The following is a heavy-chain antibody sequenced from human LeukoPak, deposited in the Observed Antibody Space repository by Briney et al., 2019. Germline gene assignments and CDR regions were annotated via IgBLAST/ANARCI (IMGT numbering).Heavy chain of an antibody. CDR1: GFTFSNAW. Sequence: GGSLTLSCSASGFTFSNAWMSWDRQAPGKGLEWVGRIKSKTDGGTTDYAAPVKGRFTISRDDSKNTLYLQMNSLKTEDTAVYYCTTGPVAARIAARPGFDYWGQGTLVTVSS. J-gene: IGHJ4*02. V-gene: IGHV3-15*01. CDR2: IKSKTDGGTT. CDR3: TTGPVAARIAARPGFDY. D-gene: IGHD6-6*01.